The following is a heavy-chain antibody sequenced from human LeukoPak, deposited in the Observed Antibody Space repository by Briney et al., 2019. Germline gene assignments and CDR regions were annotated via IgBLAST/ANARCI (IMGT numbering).Heavy chain of an antibody. D-gene: IGHD3/OR15-3a*01. V-gene: IGHV1-69*13. CDR3: ARTPGLAARPSDY. CDR1: GGTFSSYA. CDR2: IIPIFGTA. J-gene: IGHJ4*02. Sequence: SVKVSCKASGGTFSSYAISWVRQAPGQGLEWMGRIIPIFGTANYAQKFQGRVTITADESTSTAYMELSSLRSEDTAVYYCARTPGLAARPSDYWGQGTLVTVSS.